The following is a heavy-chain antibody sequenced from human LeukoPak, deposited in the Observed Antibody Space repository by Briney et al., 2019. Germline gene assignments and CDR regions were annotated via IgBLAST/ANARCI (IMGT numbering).Heavy chain of an antibody. V-gene: IGHV1-18*01. Sequence: KVQGRVTVTTDTSTNTAYMELRSLRSGDTAVYYCATDGATVTTRAFDIWGQGTMVTVSS. D-gene: IGHD4-17*01. J-gene: IGHJ3*02. CDR3: ATDGATVTTRAFDI.